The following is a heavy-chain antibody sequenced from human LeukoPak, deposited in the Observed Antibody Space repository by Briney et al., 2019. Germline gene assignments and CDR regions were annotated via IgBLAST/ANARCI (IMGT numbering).Heavy chain of an antibody. CDR2: IYTSGST. CDR3: ARDIPRSPGLGLRIKYYFDY. V-gene: IGHV4-4*07. J-gene: IGHJ4*02. Sequence: SETLSLTCTVSGGSISSYYWSWIRQPAGEGLEWIGRIYTSGSTNYNPSLKSRVTMSVDTSKNQFSLKLSSVTAADTAVYYCARDIPRSPGLGLRIKYYFDYWGQGTLVTVSS. D-gene: IGHD7-27*01. CDR1: GGSISSYY.